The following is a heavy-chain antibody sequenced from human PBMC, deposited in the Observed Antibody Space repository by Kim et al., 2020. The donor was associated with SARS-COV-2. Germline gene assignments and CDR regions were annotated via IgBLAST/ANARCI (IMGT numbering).Heavy chain of an antibody. V-gene: IGHV3-23*01. Sequence: GGSLRLSCAASGFTFSSYAMSWVRQAPGKGLEWVSAISGSGGSTYYADSVKGRFTISRDNSKNTLYLQMNSLRAEDTAVYYCAKDGGDDSSGYVDYWGQGTLVTVSS. CDR3: AKDGGDDSSGYVDY. CDR1: GFTFSSYA. J-gene: IGHJ4*02. D-gene: IGHD3-22*01. CDR2: ISGSGGST.